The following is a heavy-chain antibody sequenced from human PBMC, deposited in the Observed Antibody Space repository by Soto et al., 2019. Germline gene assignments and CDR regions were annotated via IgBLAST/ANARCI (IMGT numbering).Heavy chain of an antibody. V-gene: IGHV4-59*01. CDR3: ARLGGYYQYLVQ. J-gene: IGHJ1*01. CDR1: GASISVYS. Sequence: PSETLSLTCTVSGASISVYSWSWIRQPPGKGLEWIGYIYYSGSTNYNPSLKSRVAISVDTSKNQFSLNLSSVTAADTAVYYCARLGGYYQYLVQWGPGTLVTAPQ. CDR2: IYYSGST. D-gene: IGHD3-22*01.